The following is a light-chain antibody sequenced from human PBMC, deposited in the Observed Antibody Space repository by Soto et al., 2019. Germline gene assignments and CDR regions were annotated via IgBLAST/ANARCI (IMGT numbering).Light chain of an antibody. CDR1: QSISTR. CDR3: QQYNSYPRT. CDR2: DVS. Sequence: DIQMTQSPSTLSASVGDRVTITCRASQSISTRLAWYQQKPGKAPNLLIYDVSSLESGVPSRFSGGGSGTEFTLTISCLQPDDFATYYCQQYNSYPRTFGQGTKLEIK. V-gene: IGKV1-5*01. J-gene: IGKJ2*01.